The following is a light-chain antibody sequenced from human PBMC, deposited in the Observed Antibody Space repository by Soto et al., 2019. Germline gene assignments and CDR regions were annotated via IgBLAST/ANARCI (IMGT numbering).Light chain of an antibody. V-gene: IGKV1-12*01. CDR2: GAS. CDR3: QQSHSFPPT. CDR1: QDITRW. Sequence: DIPMTQSPSSVSASVGDRVTITCRASQDITRWLAWYQQRPGKAPKLLIYGASSLQSGVPSRFSGSGSGTDFTLTISSLQPEDFAAYFCQQSHSFPPTFGGGTEV. J-gene: IGKJ4*01.